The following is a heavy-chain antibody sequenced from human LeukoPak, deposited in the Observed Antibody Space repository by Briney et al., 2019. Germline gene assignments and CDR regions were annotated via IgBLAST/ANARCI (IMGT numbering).Heavy chain of an antibody. CDR2: IDHSGST. CDR1: GGSVSSGSYY. V-gene: IGHV4-39*07. D-gene: IGHD3-22*01. Sequence: SETLSLTCTVSGGSVSSGSYYWSWIRQPPGKGLEWIGEIDHSGSTNYNPSLKSRVTISVDTSKNQFSLKLSSVTAADTAVYYCASGQYYYDSSGYYEATFDIWGQGTMVTVSS. J-gene: IGHJ3*02. CDR3: ASGQYYYDSSGYYEATFDI.